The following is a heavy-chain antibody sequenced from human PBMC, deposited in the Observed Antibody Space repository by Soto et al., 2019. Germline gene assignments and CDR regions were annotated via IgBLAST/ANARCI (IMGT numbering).Heavy chain of an antibody. Sequence: QVQLVQSGAEVKKPGASVKVSCKASGYTFTSYAMHWVRQAPGQRLEWMGWINAGNGNTKYSQKLQGRVTITRDTAASTAYMELSSLRSEDTAVYYCARGLSLLRYGIGVAGEDYYYYGMYVWGQGTTVTGSS. J-gene: IGHJ6*02. V-gene: IGHV1-3*01. CDR3: ARGLSLLRYGIGVAGEDYYYYGMYV. D-gene: IGHD6-19*01. CDR2: INAGNGNT. CDR1: GYTFTSYA.